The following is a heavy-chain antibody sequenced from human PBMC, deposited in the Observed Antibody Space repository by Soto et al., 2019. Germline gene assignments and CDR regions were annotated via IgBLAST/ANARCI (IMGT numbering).Heavy chain of an antibody. V-gene: IGHV1-69*19. D-gene: IGHD6-13*01. Sequence: QVQLVQSGAEVKKPGSSVKVSCKASGGTFSSYAISWVRQAPGQGLEWMGGIIPIFGTANYAQKFQGRVTIPAAESTTTAYLARSSLRSEDTAVYYCARDREMIAATGPGRYSYGMDVWGQGTTVTVSS. CDR1: GGTFSSYA. J-gene: IGHJ6*02. CDR3: ARDREMIAATGPGRYSYGMDV. CDR2: IIPIFGTA.